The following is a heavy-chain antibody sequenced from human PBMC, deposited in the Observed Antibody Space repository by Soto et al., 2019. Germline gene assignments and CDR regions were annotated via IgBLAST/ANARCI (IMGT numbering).Heavy chain of an antibody. CDR2: ISAYNGNT. V-gene: IGHV1-18*01. Sequence: ASVKVSCNAYGYTFTSYGISRVRQAPGQGLEWMGWISAYNGNTNYAQKLQGRVTMTTDTSTSTAYMELRSLRSDDTAVYYCARDLITMVRGVTDYYYGMDVWGQGTTVTSP. CDR3: ARDLITMVRGVTDYYYGMDV. D-gene: IGHD3-10*01. J-gene: IGHJ6*02. CDR1: GYTFTSYG.